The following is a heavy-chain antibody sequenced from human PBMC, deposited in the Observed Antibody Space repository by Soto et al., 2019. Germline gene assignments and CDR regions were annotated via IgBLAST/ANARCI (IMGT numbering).Heavy chain of an antibody. V-gene: IGHV4-61*01. CDR2: IYYSGST. J-gene: IGHJ5*02. D-gene: IGHD6-19*01. CDR1: GGSVSSGSYY. Sequence: QVQLQESGPGLVKPSETLSLTCTVSGGSVSSGSYYWSWIRQPPGKGLEWIGYIYYSGSTNYNPSLNSRVTISVNTAKNQFSRKLSSVTAADTAVYYCAREVAVAANNWFDPWGQGTLVTVSS. CDR3: AREVAVAANNWFDP.